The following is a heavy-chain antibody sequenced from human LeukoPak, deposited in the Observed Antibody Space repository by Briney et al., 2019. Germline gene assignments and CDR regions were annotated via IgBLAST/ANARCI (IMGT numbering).Heavy chain of an antibody. CDR1: GFTFSSHA. CDR3: AKAQKYTSDLDY. V-gene: IGHV3-23*01. CDR2: IRGSGDYT. D-gene: IGHD6-19*01. Sequence: GGSLRLSCAASGFTFSSHAMSWVRQAAGKGLEWVSSIRGSGDYTYYADSVKGRFTISRDNSKNTLYLQMNSLRAEDTAPYYCAKAQKYTSDLDYWGQGILLTVSS. J-gene: IGHJ4*02.